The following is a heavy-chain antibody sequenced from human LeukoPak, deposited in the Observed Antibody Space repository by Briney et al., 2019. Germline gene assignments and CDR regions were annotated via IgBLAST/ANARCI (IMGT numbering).Heavy chain of an antibody. Sequence: GASVKVSCKASGYSFTGYYIHWVRQAPGQGPECMGWINPNSGDTNYAQKFQGRVTMTRDTSISTAYMELSRLRSDDTAIYYCARVSSFDWLYYFDYWGQGTLVTVSS. CDR2: INPNSGDT. D-gene: IGHD3-9*01. J-gene: IGHJ4*02. CDR3: ARVSSFDWLYYFDY. V-gene: IGHV1-2*02. CDR1: GYSFTGYY.